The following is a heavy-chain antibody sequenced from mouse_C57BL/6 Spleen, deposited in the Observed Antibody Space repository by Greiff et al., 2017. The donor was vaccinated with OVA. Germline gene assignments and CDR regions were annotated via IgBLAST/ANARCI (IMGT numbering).Heavy chain of an antibody. J-gene: IGHJ1*03. V-gene: IGHV5-12*01. D-gene: IGHD1-1*01. Sequence: EVQVVESGGGLVQPGGSLKLSCAASGFTFSDYYMYWVRQTPEKRLEWVAYISNGGGSTYYPDTVKGRFTISRDNAKNTLYLQMSRLKSEDTAMYYCARQGSDWYFDVWGTGTTVTVSS. CDR3: ARQGSDWYFDV. CDR1: GFTFSDYY. CDR2: ISNGGGST.